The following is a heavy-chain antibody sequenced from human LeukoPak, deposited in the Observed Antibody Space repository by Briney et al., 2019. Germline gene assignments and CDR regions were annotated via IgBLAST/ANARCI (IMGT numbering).Heavy chain of an antibody. CDR3: ARFAAGGSYYYYMDV. CDR2: ISSSGTTP. CDR1: GFTFSTYW. J-gene: IGHJ6*03. Sequence: GGSLRLSCAGSGFTFSTYWLSWVRQAPGKGLEWVSYISSSGTTPYYADSVKGRFTISRDNAKNSLYLQMNSLRADDTAVYYCARFAAGGSYYYYMDVWGKGATVTVSS. V-gene: IGHV3-48*04. D-gene: IGHD6-25*01.